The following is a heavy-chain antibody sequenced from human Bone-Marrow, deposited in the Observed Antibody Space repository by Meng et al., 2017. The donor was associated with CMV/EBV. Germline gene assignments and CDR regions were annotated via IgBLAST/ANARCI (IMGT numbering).Heavy chain of an antibody. J-gene: IGHJ6*02. CDR2: INPNSGGT. D-gene: IGHD6-13*01. V-gene: IGHV1-2*02. CDR1: GYTFTGYY. CDR3: ARGIAAAGTRTFYYYYGMDV. Sequence: GGSLRLSCKASGYTFTGYYMHWVRQAPGQGLEWMGWINPNSGGTNYAQKFQGRVTMTRDTSISTAYMELSRLRSDDTAVYYCARGIAAAGTRTFYYYYGMDVWGQGTTVTVSS.